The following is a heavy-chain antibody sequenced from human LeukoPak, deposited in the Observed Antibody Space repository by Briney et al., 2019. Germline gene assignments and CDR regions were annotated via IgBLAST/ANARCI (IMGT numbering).Heavy chain of an antibody. Sequence: GASVKVSCKASGYTFTSYGISWVRQAPGQGLEWMGWISAYNGNTNYAQKLQGRVTMTTDTSTSTAYMELRSLRSDDTAVYYCARAPRIAVPAAPFDYWGQGTLVTVSS. CDR2: ISAYNGNT. J-gene: IGHJ4*02. D-gene: IGHD2-2*01. V-gene: IGHV1-18*01. CDR3: ARAPRIAVPAAPFDY. CDR1: GYTFTSYG.